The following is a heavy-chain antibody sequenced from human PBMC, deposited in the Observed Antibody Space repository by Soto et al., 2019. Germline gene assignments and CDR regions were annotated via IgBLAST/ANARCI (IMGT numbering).Heavy chain of an antibody. CDR1: GFTFTDYA. Sequence: GGSLRLSCAASGFTFTDYALSWVRQAPGKGLEWVATISGIGGSTYLADSVKGRLSISRDNSKNTVSLLMNSLRAEDTAVYFCARGSSGYISSWYYFAYWGRGTLVTVSS. V-gene: IGHV3-23*01. D-gene: IGHD6-13*01. CDR2: ISGIGGST. J-gene: IGHJ4*02. CDR3: ARGSSGYISSWYYFAY.